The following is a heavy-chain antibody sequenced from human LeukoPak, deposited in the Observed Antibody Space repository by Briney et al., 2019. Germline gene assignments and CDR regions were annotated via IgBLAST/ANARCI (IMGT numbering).Heavy chain of an antibody. J-gene: IGHJ3*02. Sequence: SETLSLTCTVSGGSISSYYWSWIRQPAGKGLEWIGRIYTSGSTNYNPSLKSRVTMSVDMSTNQFSLKLSSVTAADTAVYYCATSDYYDSSGYYSHDAFDIWGQGTMVTVSS. CDR2: IYTSGST. V-gene: IGHV4-4*07. CDR3: ATSDYYDSSGYYSHDAFDI. CDR1: GGSISSYY. D-gene: IGHD3-22*01.